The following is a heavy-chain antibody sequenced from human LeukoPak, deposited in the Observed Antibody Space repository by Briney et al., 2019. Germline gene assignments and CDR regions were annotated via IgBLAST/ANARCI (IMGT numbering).Heavy chain of an antibody. CDR3: ARDIRPSQSGWYELDY. V-gene: IGHV1-18*01. CDR2: ISAYNGNT. CDR1: GYTFNSYG. D-gene: IGHD6-19*01. J-gene: IGHJ4*02. Sequence: ASVKVSCKASGYTFNSYGISWVRQAPGQGLEWMVWISAYNGNTNYAQKLQGRVTMTTDTSTSTAYMELRSLRSDDTAVYYCARDIRPSQSGWYELDYWGQGTLVTVSS.